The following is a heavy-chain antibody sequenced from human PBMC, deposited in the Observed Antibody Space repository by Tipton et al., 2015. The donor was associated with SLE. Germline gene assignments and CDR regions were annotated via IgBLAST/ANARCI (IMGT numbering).Heavy chain of an antibody. Sequence: TLSLTCAVYGGSFSGYYWSWFRQPPGKGLVWIGEINHSGSTNYNPSLKSRVTISVDTSKNQFSLKLSSVTAADTAVYYCARTIEAAFDVWGQGTLVTVSS. CDR2: INHSGST. V-gene: IGHV4-34*01. CDR1: GGSFSGYY. CDR3: ARTIEAAFDV. J-gene: IGHJ3*01. D-gene: IGHD5-24*01.